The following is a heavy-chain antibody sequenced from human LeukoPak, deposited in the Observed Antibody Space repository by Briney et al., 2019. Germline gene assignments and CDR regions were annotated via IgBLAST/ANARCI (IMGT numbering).Heavy chain of an antibody. CDR2: IYYSGST. CDR3: AGDKAISRLHAFDI. CDR1: GGSISSGGYY. J-gene: IGHJ3*02. D-gene: IGHD3-16*01. V-gene: IGHV4-31*03. Sequence: SETLSLTCTVSGGSISSGGYYWSWIRQHPGKGLEWIGYIYYSGSTYYNPSLKSRVSISVDTSKNQFSLKLSSVTAADTAVYYCAGDKAISRLHAFDIWGQGTMVTVSS.